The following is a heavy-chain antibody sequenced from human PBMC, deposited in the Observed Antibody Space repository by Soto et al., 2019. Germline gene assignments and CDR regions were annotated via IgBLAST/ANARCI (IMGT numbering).Heavy chain of an antibody. D-gene: IGHD1-7*01. J-gene: IGHJ6*02. V-gene: IGHV1-2*02. CDR1: GYTFTAYY. CDR2: INPNSGGT. CDR3: ARKLELRGSYYYYYDMDV. Sequence: ASVKVSCKASGYTFTAYYMHWVRQAPGQGLEWMGWINPNSGGTNYAQKFQGRVTMTRDMSISTAYMELSRLRSDDTAVYYCARKLELRGSYYYYYDMDVWGQGTTVTVSS.